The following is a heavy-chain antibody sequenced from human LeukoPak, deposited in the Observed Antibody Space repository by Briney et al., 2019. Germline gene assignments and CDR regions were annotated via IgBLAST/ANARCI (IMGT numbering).Heavy chain of an antibody. Sequence: LETLSLTCAVSGGSLTSSNWWSWVRQPPGKGLEWIGEIYPSGITNYNPSLKSRVTIPVAKPKRHFSLKLSSVTAADTGVYYCARELRDSSGYYYPHYFAYWGQGTLVTVSS. D-gene: IGHD3-22*01. J-gene: IGHJ4*02. CDR1: GGSLTSSNW. CDR2: IYPSGIT. CDR3: ARELRDSSGYYYPHYFAY. V-gene: IGHV4-4*03.